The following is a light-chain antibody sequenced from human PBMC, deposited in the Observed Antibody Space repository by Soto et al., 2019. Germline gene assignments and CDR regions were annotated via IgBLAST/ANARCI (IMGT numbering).Light chain of an antibody. CDR1: QSVSSY. CDR2: DAS. Sequence: EIVWTQSPATLSLSPGERATLSCRASQSVSSYLAWYQQKPGQAPRLLIYDASNRATGIPARFSGSGSGTDFTLPISILEPEDFAVYYCQQRSNWPYTFGQGTKLEIQ. V-gene: IGKV3-11*01. J-gene: IGKJ2*01. CDR3: QQRSNWPYT.